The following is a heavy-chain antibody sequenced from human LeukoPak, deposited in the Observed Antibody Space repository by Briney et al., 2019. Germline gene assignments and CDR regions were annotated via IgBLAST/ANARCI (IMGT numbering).Heavy chain of an antibody. CDR3: AREYCSGGGCRNYGMDV. Sequence: ASVNVSCKASGYTFNNHYMYWVRQAPGQGLEWMGWISAYNGNTNYAQKFRGSVTMTTDTFTSTAYMELRSLRSDDTAVYYCAREYCSGGGCRNYGMDVWGQGTTVTVSS. CDR2: ISAYNGNT. J-gene: IGHJ6*02. D-gene: IGHD2-15*01. V-gene: IGHV1-18*01. CDR1: GYTFNNHY.